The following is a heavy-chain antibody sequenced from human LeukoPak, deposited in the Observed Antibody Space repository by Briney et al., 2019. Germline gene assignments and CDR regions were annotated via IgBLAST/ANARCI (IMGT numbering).Heavy chain of an antibody. CDR1: GFTFSSYW. D-gene: IGHD6-19*01. CDR2: IKQDGSEK. J-gene: IGHJ4*02. CDR3: ARGEWAGTSLFDY. V-gene: IGHV3-7*01. Sequence: GGSLRLSCAASGFTFSSYWMSWVRQAPGKGLEWVANIKQDGSEKYYVDSVKGRFTISRDNAKNSVYLQMNSLRAEDTAVYYCARGEWAGTSLFDYWGQGTLVTVSS.